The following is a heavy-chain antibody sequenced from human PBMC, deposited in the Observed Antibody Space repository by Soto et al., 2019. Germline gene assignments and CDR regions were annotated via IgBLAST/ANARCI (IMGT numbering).Heavy chain of an antibody. Sequence: PGGSLRLSCAASGFTFISYAMSWVRQAPGKGLEWVSAISGSGGSTYYADSVKGRFTISRDNSKNTLYLQMNSLRAEDTAVYYCAKVEYCTNGVCFYYYYYGMDVWGQGTTVTVSS. V-gene: IGHV3-23*01. CDR3: AKVEYCTNGVCFYYYYYGMDV. D-gene: IGHD2-8*01. CDR1: GFTFISYA. J-gene: IGHJ6*02. CDR2: ISGSGGST.